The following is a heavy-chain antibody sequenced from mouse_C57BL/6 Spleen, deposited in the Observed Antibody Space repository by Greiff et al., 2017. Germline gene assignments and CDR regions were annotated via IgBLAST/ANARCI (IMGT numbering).Heavy chain of an antibody. Sequence: QVQLQQPGTELVKPGASVKLSCKASGYTFTSYWMHWVKQRPGQGLEWIGNINPSNGGTNYNAKFKSKATLTVDKSSSTAYMQLSSLTSEDSAVYYCARSPYYSGSSPYYFDYWGQGTTLTVAS. J-gene: IGHJ2*01. CDR2: INPSNGGT. D-gene: IGHD1-1*01. CDR3: ARSPYYSGSSPYYFDY. CDR1: GYTFTSYW. V-gene: IGHV1-53*01.